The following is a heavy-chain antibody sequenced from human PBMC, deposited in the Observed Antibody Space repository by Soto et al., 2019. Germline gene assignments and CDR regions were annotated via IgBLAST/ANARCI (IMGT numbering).Heavy chain of an antibody. CDR2: IWNDGSQK. D-gene: IGHD6-13*01. CDR1: GFVYRTYA. J-gene: IGHJ2*01. Sequence: VQLVESGGGGVQPGRSLRLSCEASGFVYRTYAMHWVRQAPGKGPEWVALIWNDGSQKYYADSVKGRFTISRDNSKNTLSLQMNSLRADDTAIYFCVRGIPSQYSSTWLYWHFDLWGPGTLVSVSS. CDR3: VRGIPSQYSSTWLYWHFDL. V-gene: IGHV3-33*01.